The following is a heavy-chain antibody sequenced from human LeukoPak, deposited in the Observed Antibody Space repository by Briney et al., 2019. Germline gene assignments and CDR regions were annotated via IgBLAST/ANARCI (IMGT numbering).Heavy chain of an antibody. J-gene: IGHJ6*03. Sequence: SETLSLTCTVSGGSISSGGYYWSWIRQPPGKGLEWSGYSYHSGSTYYNPSLKSRVTISVDRSKNQFSLKLSSVTAADTAVYYCARENVDPYYYYYYYMDVWGKGTTVTVSS. V-gene: IGHV4-30-2*01. CDR2: SYHSGST. CDR3: ARENVDPYYYYYYYMDV. D-gene: IGHD3-16*01. CDR1: GGSISSGGYY.